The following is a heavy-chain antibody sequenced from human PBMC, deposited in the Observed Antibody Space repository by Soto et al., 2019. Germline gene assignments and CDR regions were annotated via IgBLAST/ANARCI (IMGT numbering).Heavy chain of an antibody. CDR2: IWYDGSNK. V-gene: IGHV3-33*01. Sequence: QVQLVESGGGVVQPGRSLRLSCAASGFTFSSYGMHWVRQAPGKGLEWVAVIWYDGSNKYYADSVKGRFTISRDNSKNTLYLQMNSLRAEDTAVYYRARWDQQLGYYYGMDVWGQGTTVTVSS. CDR1: GFTFSSYG. D-gene: IGHD6-13*01. CDR3: ARWDQQLGYYYGMDV. J-gene: IGHJ6*02.